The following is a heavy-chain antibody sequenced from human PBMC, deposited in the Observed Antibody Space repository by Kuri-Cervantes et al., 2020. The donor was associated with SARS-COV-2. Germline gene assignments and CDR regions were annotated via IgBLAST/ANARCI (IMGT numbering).Heavy chain of an antibody. CDR3: ARVAGDPYYFDY. CDR2: IYTSGST. Sequence: SETLSLTCAVYGGSFSGYYWSWIRQPPGKGLEWIGHIYTSGSTNYNPSLKSRVTISVDTSKNRFSLKLSSVTAADTAVYYCARVAGDPYYFDYWCQGTLVTVSS. V-gene: IGHV4-34*01. J-gene: IGHJ4*02. D-gene: IGHD7-27*01. CDR1: GGSFSGYY.